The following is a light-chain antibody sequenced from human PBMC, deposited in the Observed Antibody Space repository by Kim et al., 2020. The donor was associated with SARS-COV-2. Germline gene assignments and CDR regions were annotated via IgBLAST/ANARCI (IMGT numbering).Light chain of an antibody. CDR1: RPNIVPGFV. V-gene: IGLV1-40*01. J-gene: IGLJ1*01. Sequence: VTNTGSDSRPNIVPGFVVHGYQQLPGTAHKVLIYGNNNRPSGVPDRFSGSKSGTAASLASTGLQAEDEADYFCQSHDSSLGGCGFGTGTTVLVL. CDR3: QSHDSSLGGCG. CDR2: GNN.